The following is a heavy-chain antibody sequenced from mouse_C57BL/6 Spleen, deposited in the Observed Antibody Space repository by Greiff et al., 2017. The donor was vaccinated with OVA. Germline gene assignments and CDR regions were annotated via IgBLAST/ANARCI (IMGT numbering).Heavy chain of an antibody. CDR2: IDPSDSYT. Sequence: VQLQQPGAELVMPGASVKLSCKASGYTFTSYWMHWVKQRPGQGLEWIGEIDPSDSYTNYNQKFKGKSTLTVDKSSSTAYMQLSSLTSEDSAVYYCARRGPYYYGSSPFDYWGQGTTLKVSS. D-gene: IGHD1-1*01. CDR1: GYTFTSYW. CDR3: ARRGPYYYGSSPFDY. J-gene: IGHJ2*01. V-gene: IGHV1-69*01.